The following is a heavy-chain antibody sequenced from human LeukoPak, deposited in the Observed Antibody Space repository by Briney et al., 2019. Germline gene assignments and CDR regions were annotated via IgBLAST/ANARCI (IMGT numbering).Heavy chain of an antibody. V-gene: IGHV3-21*01. Sequence: GGSLRLSCAASGITFSSYSMNWVRQAPGKGLEWVSSISSSSNNIYYADSVKGRFTISRDNAKNSLSLQMNSLRVEDTAVYYCARDGVRGFTATTPFDYRGPGTLVTVSS. CDR1: GITFSSYS. J-gene: IGHJ4*02. CDR3: ARDGVRGFTATTPFDY. CDR2: ISSSSNNI. D-gene: IGHD4-17*01.